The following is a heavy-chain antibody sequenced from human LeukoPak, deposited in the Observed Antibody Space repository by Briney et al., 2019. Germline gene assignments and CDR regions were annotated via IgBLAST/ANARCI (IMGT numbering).Heavy chain of an antibody. CDR1: VDPISIHSAY. CDR3: AREYSGFDY. Sequence: PSETLSLTCTVSVDPISIHSAYTWTWIRQPPGKGLECIGYSYHIARTNYTPSLKSRVTISVDTSKIQFSLKLTDVTAADSAVYYCAREYSGFDYWGQGTLVTVSS. J-gene: IGHJ4*02. D-gene: IGHD5-12*01. V-gene: IGHV4-61*01. CDR2: SYHIART.